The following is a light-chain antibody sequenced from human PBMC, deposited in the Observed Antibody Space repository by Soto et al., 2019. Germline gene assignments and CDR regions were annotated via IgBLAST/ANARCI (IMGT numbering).Light chain of an antibody. Sequence: EIVLTQSPGTLSLSPGERATLSCRASQSVSNNYLAWYQQKPGQAPRLLIYGASNRATGIPDRFSGSGSGTEFILTSTNLQSEDFAVYYCQQYNNWPPWTFGQGTK. V-gene: IGKV3D-15*01. CDR1: QSVSNN. CDR3: QQYNNWPPWT. CDR2: GAS. J-gene: IGKJ1*01.